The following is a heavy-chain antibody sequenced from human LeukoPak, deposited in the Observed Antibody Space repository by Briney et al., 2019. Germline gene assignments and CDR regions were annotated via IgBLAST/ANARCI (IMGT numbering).Heavy chain of an antibody. CDR2: IYTSGST. Sequence: PSQTLSLTCTVSGGSISSYYWSWIRQPAGKGLEWIGRIYTSGSTNYNPSLRSRVTMSVDTSKNQFSLKLSSVTAADTAVYYCARDNVHYGSGSYYAFDIWGQGTMVTVSS. CDR1: GGSISSYY. CDR3: ARDNVHYGSGSYYAFDI. J-gene: IGHJ3*02. V-gene: IGHV4-4*07. D-gene: IGHD3-10*01.